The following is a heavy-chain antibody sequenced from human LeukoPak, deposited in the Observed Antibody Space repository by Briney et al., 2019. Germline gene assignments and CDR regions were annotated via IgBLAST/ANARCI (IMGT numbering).Heavy chain of an antibody. V-gene: IGHV1-8*01. J-gene: IGHJ4*02. CDR3: ARVVAGHGFDY. CDR1: GYTFTSYD. D-gene: IGHD6-19*01. Sequence: GASVNVSCTASGYTFTSYDINWVRQATGQGREWMGWMNPNSGNTGYAQKFQGRVTMTRNTSISTAYMELSSLRSEDTAVYYCARVVAGHGFDYWGQGTLVTVSS. CDR2: MNPNSGNT.